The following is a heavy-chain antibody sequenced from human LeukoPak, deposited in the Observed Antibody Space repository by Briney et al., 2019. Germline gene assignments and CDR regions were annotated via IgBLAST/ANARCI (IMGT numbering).Heavy chain of an antibody. D-gene: IGHD4-17*01. CDR2: INPNSSCT. CDR3: AINNDYGDFDY. Sequence: ASVKVSCKASGYTFTGYYMHWVRQAPGQGLEWMGWINPNSSCTNYAQTFQGRVTITRDTAISTAYMELNRLRADDTAVYYCAINNDYGDFDYWGQRTLVTVSS. V-gene: IGHV1-2*02. J-gene: IGHJ4*02. CDR1: GYTFTGYY.